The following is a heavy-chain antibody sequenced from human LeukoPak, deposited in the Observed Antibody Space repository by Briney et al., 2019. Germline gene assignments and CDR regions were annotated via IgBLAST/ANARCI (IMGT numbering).Heavy chain of an antibody. CDR2: IKQDGSEK. J-gene: IGHJ4*02. D-gene: IGHD3-3*01. Sequence: GGPLRLSCAASGFTFSSYWMSWVRQAPGKGLEWVANIKQDGSEKYYVDSVKGRFTISRDNAKNSLYLQMNSLRAEDTAVYYCARDYDFWSGYLDYWGQGTLVTVSS. V-gene: IGHV3-7*03. CDR1: GFTFSSYW. CDR3: ARDYDFWSGYLDY.